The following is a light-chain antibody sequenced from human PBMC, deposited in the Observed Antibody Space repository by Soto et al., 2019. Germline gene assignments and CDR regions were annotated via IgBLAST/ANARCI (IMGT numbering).Light chain of an antibody. V-gene: IGLV1-44*01. CDR1: SSNIGSNT. CDR3: ATWDDSRNGV. J-gene: IGLJ3*02. Sequence: QSVLTQPPSASGTPGQRVTISCSGSSSNIGSNTVNWYQQVPGTAPKLLIYNDNQRPSGVPDRFSGSKSGTSASLAISGLQSEDEADYYCATWDDSRNGVFGGGTQLTVL. CDR2: NDN.